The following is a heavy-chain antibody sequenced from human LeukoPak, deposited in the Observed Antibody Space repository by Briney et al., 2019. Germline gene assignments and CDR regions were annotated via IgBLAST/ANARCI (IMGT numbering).Heavy chain of an antibody. Sequence: SETLSLTCTVSGGSISSYYWSWIRQPPGKGLEWIGYIYYSGSTNYNPSLKSRVTIPVGTSKNQFFLKLTSVTAADTAVYYCARQGPRAAAAYYFDSWGQGTLVTVSS. D-gene: IGHD6-13*01. J-gene: IGHJ4*02. CDR3: ARQGPRAAAAYYFDS. V-gene: IGHV4-59*01. CDR2: IYYSGST. CDR1: GGSISSYY.